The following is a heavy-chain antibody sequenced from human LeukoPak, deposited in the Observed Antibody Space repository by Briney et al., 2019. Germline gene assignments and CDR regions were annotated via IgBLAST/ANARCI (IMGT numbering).Heavy chain of an antibody. Sequence: SETLSLTCTVSGGSISTYYWYWIRQPPRKGLEWIGYIYYSGSTNYNPSHKSRVTISVDTSKNQFSLKLSSVTAADAAVYYCARSRGYSYGLYYFDYWGQGTLVTVSS. CDR1: GGSISTYY. D-gene: IGHD5-18*01. CDR3: ARSRGYSYGLYYFDY. CDR2: IYYSGST. V-gene: IGHV4-59*01. J-gene: IGHJ4*02.